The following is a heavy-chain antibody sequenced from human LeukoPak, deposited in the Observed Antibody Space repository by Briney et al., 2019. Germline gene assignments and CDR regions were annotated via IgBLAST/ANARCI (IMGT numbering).Heavy chain of an antibody. CDR2: IRYDGNNK. D-gene: IGHD4-23*01. Sequence: GGSLRLSCAASGFTFSSCAMHWVRQAPGKGLEWVAFIRYDGNNKYYADSVKGRFTISRDNSKDTLCLQMNSLRAEDTAVYYCAKGDDYGANTRLPKYNWFDPWGQGTLVTVSS. CDR1: GFTFSSCA. J-gene: IGHJ5*02. CDR3: AKGDDYGANTRLPKYNWFDP. V-gene: IGHV3-30*02.